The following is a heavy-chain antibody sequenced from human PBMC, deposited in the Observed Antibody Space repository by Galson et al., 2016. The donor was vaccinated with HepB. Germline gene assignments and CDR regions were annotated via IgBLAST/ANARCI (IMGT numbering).Heavy chain of an antibody. V-gene: IGHV3-66*01. CDR2: IYGGGST. CDR3: ARDRGGSAGAFNWFDP. D-gene: IGHD3-10*01. J-gene: IGHJ5*02. CDR1: GFTVSTNY. Sequence: SLRLSCAASGFTVSTNYMSWVRQAPGKGLEWVSVIYGGGSTTYADSVKGRFTISRDNAENTLYLQMNSLRVEDTAVYYCARDRGGSAGAFNWFDPWGQGTLVTVSS.